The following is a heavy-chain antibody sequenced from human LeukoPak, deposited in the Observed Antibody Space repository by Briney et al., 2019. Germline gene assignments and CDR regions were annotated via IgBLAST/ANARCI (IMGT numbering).Heavy chain of an antibody. D-gene: IGHD4-17*01. CDR2: INHSGST. CDR1: GDSISSTSYY. V-gene: IGHV4-39*07. J-gene: IGHJ4*02. Sequence: SETLSLTCSVSGDSISSTSYYWSWIRQPPGKGLEWIGEINHSGSTNYNPSLKSRVTISVDTSKNQFSLKLSSVTAADTAVYYCARRVRYPHTKYFDYWGQGTLVTVSS. CDR3: ARRVRYPHTKYFDY.